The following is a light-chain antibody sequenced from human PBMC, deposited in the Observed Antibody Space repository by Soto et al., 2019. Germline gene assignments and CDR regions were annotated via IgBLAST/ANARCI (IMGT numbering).Light chain of an antibody. J-gene: IGLJ2*01. CDR2: SNN. Sequence: QSVLTQPPSASGTPGQRVTVSCSGSSSNIGSKTVNWYEQLPGTAPKLLIYSNNQRPSGVPDRFSGSKSGNSASLAIGGLQPKDEADYYCADWDHTVNGVVFGGGTKVTVL. V-gene: IGLV1-44*01. CDR3: ADWDHTVNGVV. CDR1: SSNIGSKT.